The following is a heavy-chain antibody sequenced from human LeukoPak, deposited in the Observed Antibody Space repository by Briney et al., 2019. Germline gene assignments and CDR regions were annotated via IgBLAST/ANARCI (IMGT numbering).Heavy chain of an antibody. V-gene: IGHV1-58*02. CDR1: GFTFTSSA. D-gene: IGHD3-16*01. CDR3: AADLQGAYYGMDV. Sequence: SVTVSCKASGFTFTSSAMQWVRQARGQRLEWIGWIVVGSGNTNYAQKFQERVTITRDMSTSTAYMELSSLRSEDTAVYYCAADLQGAYYGMDVWGQGTTVTVSS. J-gene: IGHJ6*02. CDR2: IVVGSGNT.